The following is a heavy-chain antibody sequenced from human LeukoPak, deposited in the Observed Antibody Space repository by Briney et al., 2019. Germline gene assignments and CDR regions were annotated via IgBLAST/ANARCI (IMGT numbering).Heavy chain of an antibody. V-gene: IGHV3-20*04. D-gene: IGHD3-22*01. J-gene: IGHJ3*02. CDR2: INWNGGST. CDR1: GFTFDDYG. Sequence: GGSLRLSCAASGFTFDDYGMSCVRQAPGKGLEWVSGINWNGGSTGYADSAKGRFTISRDNAKNSLYLQMNSLRAEDTALYYCARVVDYYDSSGYTGGGAFDIWGQGTMVTVSS. CDR3: ARVVDYYDSSGYTGGGAFDI.